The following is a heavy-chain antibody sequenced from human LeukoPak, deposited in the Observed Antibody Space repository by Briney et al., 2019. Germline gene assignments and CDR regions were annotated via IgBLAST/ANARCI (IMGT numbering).Heavy chain of an antibody. CDR1: GFTFSSYS. V-gene: IGHV3-21*01. Sequence: GGSLRLSYADSGFTFSSYSMNWVRQAPGKGLEWVSSISSSSSYIYYADSVKGRFTISRDNAKNSLYLQMNSLRAEDTAVYYCARHSSSKKYYFDYWGQGTLVTVSS. D-gene: IGHD6-6*01. J-gene: IGHJ4*02. CDR2: ISSSSSYI. CDR3: ARHSSSKKYYFDY.